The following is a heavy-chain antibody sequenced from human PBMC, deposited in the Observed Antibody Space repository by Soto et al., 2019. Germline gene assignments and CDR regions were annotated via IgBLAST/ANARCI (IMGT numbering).Heavy chain of an antibody. CDR2: ISAYSGNT. CDR1: GYTFSIYG. J-gene: IGHJ4*02. Sequence: ASVKVSCKAYGYTFSIYGLIWVRQAPGQGLEWMGWISAYSGNTVYTQRFKGRLTMATDTSTGTAYMELRSLRSDDTAVYYCARDFYQSSGYCDYWGQGTLVTVSS. CDR3: ARDFYQSSGYCDY. V-gene: IGHV1-18*01. D-gene: IGHD3-22*01.